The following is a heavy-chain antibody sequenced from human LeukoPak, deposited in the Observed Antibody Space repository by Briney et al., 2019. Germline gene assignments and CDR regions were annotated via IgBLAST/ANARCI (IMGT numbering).Heavy chain of an antibody. CDR2: ISSDGSVK. CDR1: GFTFNIYG. V-gene: IGHV3-48*01. Sequence: GGSLRLSCTTSGFTFNIYGMNWVRQAPGKGLDWVSYISSDGSVKYYADSVEGRFTISRDNAKKSLLLQMSSLRAEDTAVYYCAREKSSGWYPYYFDYWGQGTLVTVSS. CDR3: AREKSSGWYPYYFDY. D-gene: IGHD6-19*01. J-gene: IGHJ4*02.